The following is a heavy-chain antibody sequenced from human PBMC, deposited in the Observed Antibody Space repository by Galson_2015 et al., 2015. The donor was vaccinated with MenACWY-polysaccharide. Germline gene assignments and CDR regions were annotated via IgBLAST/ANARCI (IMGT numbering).Heavy chain of an antibody. CDR1: GFPFSDYY. V-gene: IGHV3-11*01. CDR3: AAGGDHTY. CDR2: ISSSTNTM. Sequence: LRLSCAASGFPFSDYYMNWIRQAPGKGLEWISYISSSTNTMYYIDSVKGRFTISRDNAKNSLYLQMNSLRAEDTAVYYCAAGGDHTYWGQGTLVTVSS. J-gene: IGHJ4*02. D-gene: IGHD3-16*01.